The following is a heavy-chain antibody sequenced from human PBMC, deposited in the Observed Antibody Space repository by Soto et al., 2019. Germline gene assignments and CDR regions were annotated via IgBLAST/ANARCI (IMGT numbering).Heavy chain of an antibody. D-gene: IGHD3-22*01. CDR2: ISAYNGNT. Sequence: QVQLVQSGAEVKKPGASVKVSCKASGYTFTSYGISWVRQAPGQGLEWMGWISAYNGNTNYAQKLQGRVTMTTDTSMSTAYMELRSLRSDDTAVYYCARKDYYDSSGYRRDFDYWGQGTLVTVSS. V-gene: IGHV1-18*01. J-gene: IGHJ4*02. CDR1: GYTFTSYG. CDR3: ARKDYYDSSGYRRDFDY.